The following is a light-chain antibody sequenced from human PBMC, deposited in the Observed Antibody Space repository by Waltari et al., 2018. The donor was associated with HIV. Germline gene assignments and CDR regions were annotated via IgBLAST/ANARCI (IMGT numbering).Light chain of an antibody. Sequence: QSALTQPPFASGSLGQSVTISCTGSSSDIGAYDFVSWFQQPPHSAPKLLLYEVSRRPSTVSDRFSGSRSGNTAFLTVAGLQPDDEATYFCSSYGDSLKILFGGGTNVTIL. CDR2: EVS. CDR3: SSYGDSLKIL. J-gene: IGLJ3*02. CDR1: SSDIGAYDF. V-gene: IGLV2-8*01.